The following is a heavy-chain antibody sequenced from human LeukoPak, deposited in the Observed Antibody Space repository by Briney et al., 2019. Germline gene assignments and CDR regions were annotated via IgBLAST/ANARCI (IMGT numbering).Heavy chain of an antibody. V-gene: IGHV4-39*01. D-gene: IGHD3-9*01. CDR1: GGSISSSNYY. J-gene: IGHJ4*02. CDR2: FYYSGTT. CDR3: GRIRTPRQTGPFDC. Sequence: SETLSLTCTVSGGSISSSNYYWGWIRQPPGKGLEWIGSFYYSGTTLYNPSLKTRVTISVDTSKNHFSLKVNSVTDADTAVYYCGRIRTPRQTGPFDCWGQGTLVTVSS.